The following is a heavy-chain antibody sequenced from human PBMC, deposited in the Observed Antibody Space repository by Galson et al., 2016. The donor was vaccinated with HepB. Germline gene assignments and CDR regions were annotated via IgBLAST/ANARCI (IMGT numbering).Heavy chain of an antibody. CDR2: ISRSGSRT. Sequence: SLRLSCADSGSSFRNFVMTWVRQAPGKGLEWVSGISRSGSRTHYADSVKGRFSISRDNSKNTVYLQMNSLRAEDTAVYYCAKAREQWLVVYYFDYWGQGNLVTVSS. V-gene: IGHV3-23*01. CDR1: GSSFRNFV. CDR3: AKAREQWLVVYYFDY. D-gene: IGHD6-19*01. J-gene: IGHJ4*02.